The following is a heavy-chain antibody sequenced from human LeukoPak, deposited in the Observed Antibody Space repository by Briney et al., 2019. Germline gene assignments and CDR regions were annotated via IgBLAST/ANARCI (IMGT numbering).Heavy chain of an antibody. CDR1: GFTFSSYA. J-gene: IGHJ4*02. V-gene: IGHV3-23*01. Sequence: GGSLRLSCAASGFTFSSYAMSWVRQAPGKGLEWVSGISGSGTSTYYADSVKGRFTISRDNSKSTLSLQMNSLRAEDTAVYYCAKGGSRFTMVQVDYWGQGTLVTVSS. CDR3: AKGGSRFTMVQVDY. D-gene: IGHD3-10*01. CDR2: ISGSGTST.